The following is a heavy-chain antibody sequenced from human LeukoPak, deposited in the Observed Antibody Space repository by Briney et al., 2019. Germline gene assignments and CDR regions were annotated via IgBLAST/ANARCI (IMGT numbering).Heavy chain of an antibody. D-gene: IGHD3-9*01. CDR3: AKDEGYDILTGYPDY. V-gene: IGHV3-66*01. CDR2: IYSGGST. J-gene: IGHJ4*02. Sequence: GGSLRLSCAASGFTVSSNYMSWVRQAPGKGLEWVSVIYSGGSTYYADSVKGRFTISRDNSKNTLYLQMNSLRAEDTAVYYCAKDEGYDILTGYPDYWGQGTLVTVSS. CDR1: GFTVSSNY.